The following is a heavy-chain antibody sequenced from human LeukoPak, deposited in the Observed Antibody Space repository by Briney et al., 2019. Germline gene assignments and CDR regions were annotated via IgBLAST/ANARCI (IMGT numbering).Heavy chain of an antibody. J-gene: IGHJ5*02. CDR3: MRGATDTTRWFDP. V-gene: IGHV3-21*01. D-gene: IGHD1-7*01. CDR2: ISRASESI. Sequence: GGSLRLSCAASGFTFNAYSMGWVRPAPGKGLEWVSIISRASESIFYADSVKGRFTISRDNAKHSLYLQMNGLRAEDTAAYYCMRGATDTTRWFDPWGQGTLVTVSS. CDR1: GFTFNAYS.